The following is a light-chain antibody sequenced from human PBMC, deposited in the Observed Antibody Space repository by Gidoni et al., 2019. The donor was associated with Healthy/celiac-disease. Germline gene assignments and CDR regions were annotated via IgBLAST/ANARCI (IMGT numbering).Light chain of an antibody. V-gene: IGKV1-39*01. Sequence: DIQMTPSPSSLSASVGDRVTITCRASQSSSSYLNWYQQKPGKAPKLLIYAASSLQSGVPSRFSGSGSGTDFTLTISSLQPEDFATYYCQQSYSTLGTFGQGTRLEIK. J-gene: IGKJ5*01. CDR1: QSSSSY. CDR2: AAS. CDR3: QQSYSTLGT.